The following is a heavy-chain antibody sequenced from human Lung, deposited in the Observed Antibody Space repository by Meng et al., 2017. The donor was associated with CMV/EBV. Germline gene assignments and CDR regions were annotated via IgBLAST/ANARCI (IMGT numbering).Heavy chain of an antibody. CDR1: GYLFPGYY. D-gene: IGHD7-27*01. CDR2: IFPNNGGT. V-gene: IGHV1-2*02. Sequence: ASXXVSXKASGYLFPGYYIHWVRQAPGQNLEWVGWIFPNNGGTKYAQNFQGRVTMTRDTSISTAYLGLSRLRSDDTAVYYCARALRLGTVAFALWGQGTMVTVSS. CDR3: ARALRLGTVAFAL. J-gene: IGHJ3*01.